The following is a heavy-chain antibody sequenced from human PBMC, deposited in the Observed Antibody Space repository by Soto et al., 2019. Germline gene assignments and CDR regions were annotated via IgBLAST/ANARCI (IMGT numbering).Heavy chain of an antibody. CDR1: GFTFSAYV. V-gene: IGHV3-23*01. J-gene: IGHJ4*02. CDR3: ANLTAA. Sequence: GGSLRLSCAASGFTFSAYVMSWVRQAPGKGLEWVSSINSSGGGTYYADSVKGRFTVSRDNSKNTVYLQMNSLRDEDTAVYYCANLTAAWGQGTLVTVSS. D-gene: IGHD6-13*01. CDR2: INSSGGGT.